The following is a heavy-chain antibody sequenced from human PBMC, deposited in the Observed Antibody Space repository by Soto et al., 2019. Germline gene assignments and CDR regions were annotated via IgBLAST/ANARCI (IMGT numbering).Heavy chain of an antibody. V-gene: IGHV1-18*01. J-gene: IGHJ6*01. CDR2: ISGDSVNT. CDR1: GYNFTTYG. Sequence: QVHLVQSGGELKKPGASVKVSCKAAGYNFTTYGISWVRQAPGQGLEWMGWISGDSVNTKSAQKLQDRTTVTSDNSAGTAYMELRRLRSDDTAVYFCAREGPQHSQETYYYFSGMDIWGQGTTVTVSS. CDR3: AREGPQHSQETYYYFSGMDI. D-gene: IGHD3-22*01.